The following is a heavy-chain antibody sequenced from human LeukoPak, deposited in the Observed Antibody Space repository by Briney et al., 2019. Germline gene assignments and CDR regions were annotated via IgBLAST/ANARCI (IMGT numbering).Heavy chain of an antibody. CDR2: INPSGGST. D-gene: IGHD3-3*01. Sequence: ASVKVSCKASGYTFTSYYMHWVRQAPGQGLEWMGIINPSGGSTSYAQKFRGRVTMTRDTSTSTVYMELSSLRSEDTAVYYCARGRSHYDTRGYNWFDPWGQGTLDTVSS. CDR3: ARGRSHYDTRGYNWFDP. J-gene: IGHJ5*02. V-gene: IGHV1-46*01. CDR1: GYTFTSYY.